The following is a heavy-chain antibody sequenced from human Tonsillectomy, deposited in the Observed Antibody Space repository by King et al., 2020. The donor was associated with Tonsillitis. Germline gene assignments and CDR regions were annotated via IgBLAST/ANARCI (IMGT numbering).Heavy chain of an antibody. D-gene: IGHD4-17*01. CDR2: ISYDGRNK. CDR1: GFTFSSYA. V-gene: IGHV3-30*04. J-gene: IGHJ6*02. CDR3: GRGHSVTTFDGMDV. Sequence: VQLVESGGGVVQPGRSLRLSCAASGFTFSSYAMHWVRQAPGKGLEWGADISYDGRNKYYADSVKGRFTISRDNSKNTLHLQMSSLRAEDTAVYYCGRGHSVTTFDGMDVWGQGTTVTVSS.